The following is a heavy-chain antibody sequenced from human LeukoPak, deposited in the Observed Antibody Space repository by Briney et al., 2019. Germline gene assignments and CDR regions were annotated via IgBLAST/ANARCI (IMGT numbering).Heavy chain of an antibody. CDR2: ISYDGSNK. J-gene: IGHJ4*02. D-gene: IGHD2/OR15-2a*01. V-gene: IGHV3-30*18. Sequence: GGSLRLSCAASGFTFSSYGMHWVRQAPGKGLEWVAVISYDGSNKYYADSMKGRFTISRDNSKNTLYLQMNSLRAEDTAVYYCAKDFFAGDWGQGTLVTVSS. CDR1: GFTFSSYG. CDR3: AKDFFAGD.